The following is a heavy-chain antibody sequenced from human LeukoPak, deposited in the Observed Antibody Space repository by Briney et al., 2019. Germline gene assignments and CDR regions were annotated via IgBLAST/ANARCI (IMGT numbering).Heavy chain of an antibody. J-gene: IGHJ2*01. V-gene: IGHV4-31*03. CDR3: ARDSGYCSGGSCYSYWYFDL. CDR2: IYYSGST. D-gene: IGHD2-15*01. Sequence: PSQTLSPTCTVSGGSISSGGYYWSWIRQHPGKGLEWIGYIYYSGSTYYNPSLKSRVTISVDTSKNQFSLKLSSVTAADTAVYYCARDSGYCSGGSCYSYWYFDLWGRGTLVTVSS. CDR1: GGSISSGGYY.